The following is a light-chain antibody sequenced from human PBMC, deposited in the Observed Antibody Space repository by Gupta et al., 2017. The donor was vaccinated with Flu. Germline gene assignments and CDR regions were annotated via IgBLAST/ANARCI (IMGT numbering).Light chain of an antibody. Sequence: EIVLTQSPGTLSLSPGERAPLSCRASQSVYSNSLAWYQQKPGQAPRLLIYGASSRATGIPDRFSGGGSGTDFTLTISRLEPEDFAVYYCQQDDSTPYTFGQGTQLEIK. V-gene: IGKV3-20*01. CDR3: QQDDSTPYT. CDR2: GAS. CDR1: QSVYSNS. J-gene: IGKJ2*01.